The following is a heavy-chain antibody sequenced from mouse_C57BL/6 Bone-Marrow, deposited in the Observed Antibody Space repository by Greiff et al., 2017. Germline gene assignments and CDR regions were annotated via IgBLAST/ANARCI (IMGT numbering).Heavy chain of an antibody. CDR3: VAYYSTSYAKDY. J-gene: IGHJ4*01. D-gene: IGHD2-5*01. Sequence: VQLQQSGPELVKPGASVKISCKASGYTFTDYYMNWVKQSHGKSLEWIGDINPNNGGTSYNQKFKGKATLTVDKSSSTAYMELRSLTSEDSAVYYGVAYYSTSYAKDYWGQGTSVTVSS. CDR2: INPNNGGT. V-gene: IGHV1-26*01. CDR1: GYTFTDYY.